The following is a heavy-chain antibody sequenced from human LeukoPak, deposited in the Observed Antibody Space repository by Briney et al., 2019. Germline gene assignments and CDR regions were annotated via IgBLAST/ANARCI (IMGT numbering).Heavy chain of an antibody. V-gene: IGHV3-23*01. CDR1: GFTFSSYA. J-gene: IGHJ6*04. CDR2: ISGSGGST. D-gene: IGHD1-14*01. Sequence: GGSLRLSCATSGFTFSSYAMSWVRQAPGKGLEWVSAISGSGGSTYYADSVKGRFTISRDNSKNTLYLQMNSLRAEDTAVYYCARGGILVYYYYGMDVWGKGTAVTVSS. CDR3: ARGGILVYYYYGMDV.